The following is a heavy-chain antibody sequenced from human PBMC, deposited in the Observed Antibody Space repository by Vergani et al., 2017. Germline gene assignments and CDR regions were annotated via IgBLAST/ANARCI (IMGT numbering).Heavy chain of an antibody. Sequence: QVQLQESGPGLVKPSETLSLTCTVSGGSISSYYWSWIRQPPGKGLEWIGRIYTSGATNYNPSLRSRAIMSVDASKKQFSLKLTSVTAADTAVYYCARDGGEYDIDALDVWGQGTKVTVTS. CDR3: ARDGGEYDIDALDV. D-gene: IGHD2-21*01. V-gene: IGHV4-4*07. CDR2: IYTSGAT. CDR1: GGSISSYY. J-gene: IGHJ3*01.